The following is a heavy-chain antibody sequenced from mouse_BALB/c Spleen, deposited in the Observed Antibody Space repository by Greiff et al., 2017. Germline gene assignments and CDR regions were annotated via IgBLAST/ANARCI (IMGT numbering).Heavy chain of an antibody. V-gene: IGHV5-6-5*01. J-gene: IGHJ4*01. Sequence: EVQVVESGGGLVKPGGSLKLSCAASGFTFSSYAMSWVRQTPGKRLEWVASISSGGSTYYPDSVKGRFTISRDNARNILYLQMSSLRSEDTAMYYCARAGITGYYAMDYWGQGTSVTVSS. D-gene: IGHD2-4*01. CDR2: ISSGGST. CDR1: GFTFSSYA. CDR3: ARAGITGYYAMDY.